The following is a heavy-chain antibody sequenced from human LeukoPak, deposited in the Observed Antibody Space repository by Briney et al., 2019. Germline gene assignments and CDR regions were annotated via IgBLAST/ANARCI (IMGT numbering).Heavy chain of an antibody. CDR2: INAGNGNT. D-gene: IGHD6-19*01. CDR1: GYTFTSYA. J-gene: IGHJ5*02. Sequence: ASVKVSCKASGYTFTSYAMHWVRQAPGQRLEWMGWINAGNGNTKYSQKFQGRVTITRDTSASTAYMELSSLRSEDTAVYYCARGPGYSSGFNWFDRWGQGTLVTVSS. CDR3: ARGPGYSSGFNWFDR. V-gene: IGHV1-3*01.